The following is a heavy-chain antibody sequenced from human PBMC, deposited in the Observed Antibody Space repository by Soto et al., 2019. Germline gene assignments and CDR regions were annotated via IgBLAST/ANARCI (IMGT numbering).Heavy chain of an antibody. CDR1: GYSFTRYW. V-gene: IGHV5-51*01. J-gene: IGHJ5*02. D-gene: IGHD2-2*01. Sequence: PRESLTISGTCVGYSFTRYWIGWVRQMPGKGLEWMGIIYPGDSDTRYSPSFQGQVTISADKSITTAYLQWSSLKASDTAMYYCARGYCTTTICDLWFDPWGQGTLVTVSS. CDR3: ARGYCTTTICDLWFDP. CDR2: IYPGDSDT.